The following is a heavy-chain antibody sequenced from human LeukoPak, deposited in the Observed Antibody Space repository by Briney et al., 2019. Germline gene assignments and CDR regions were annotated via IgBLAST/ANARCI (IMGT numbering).Heavy chain of an antibody. Sequence: GGSLRLSCAASGFTFRNYATSWVRQAPGKGLEWVSTIRGSGGSTYYADSVTGRFTISRDNFKSTLYLQMKTPRAEDTAVYYSVKGDYDEPEAFSVFYWWGQGTLVSV. CDR3: VKGDYDEPEAFSVFYW. D-gene: IGHD4-17*01. J-gene: IGHJ4*02. CDR1: GFTFRNYA. CDR2: IRGSGGST. V-gene: IGHV3-23*01.